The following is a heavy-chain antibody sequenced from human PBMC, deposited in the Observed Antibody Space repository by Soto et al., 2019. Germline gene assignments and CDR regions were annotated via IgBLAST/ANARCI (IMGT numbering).Heavy chain of an antibody. CDR2: VGSSGNTK. CDR1: GFTLSSSE. V-gene: IGHV3-48*03. J-gene: IGHJ3*02. CDR3: ARGLEYYFKPGVFDI. D-gene: IGHD1-26*01. Sequence: GGSLRLSCAASGFTLSSSEMSWVRQAPGKGLEWVSYVGSSGNTKYYADSVKGRFTISRDNAKNSLYLQMNSLRAEDTAVYYCARGLEYYFKPGVFDIWGQGTMVTV.